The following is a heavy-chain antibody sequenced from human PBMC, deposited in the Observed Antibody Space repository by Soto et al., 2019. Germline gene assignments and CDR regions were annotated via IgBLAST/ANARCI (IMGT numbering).Heavy chain of an antibody. CDR3: ARGPKDSYGYEDY. V-gene: IGHV1-8*01. J-gene: IGHJ4*02. CDR1: GYTFTSYD. Sequence: ASVKVSCKASGYTFTSYDIHWVRQATGQGVEWMGWMNTNSGNTDYAQMFQGRVTMTRNTSISTAYMEVSSLTYEDTAVYYCARGPKDSYGYEDYWGQGTLVTVSS. D-gene: IGHD5-18*01. CDR2: MNTNSGNT.